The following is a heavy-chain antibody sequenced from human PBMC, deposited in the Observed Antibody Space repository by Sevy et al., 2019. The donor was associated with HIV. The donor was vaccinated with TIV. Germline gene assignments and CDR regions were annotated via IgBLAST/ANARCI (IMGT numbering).Heavy chain of an antibody. CDR1: GFTFSRYS. V-gene: IGHV3-21*01. CDR2: ISSSGHYI. D-gene: IGHD6-13*01. J-gene: IGHJ5*02. CDR3: GRWDYSTSGNWFGA. Sequence: GGSLRLSCGASGFTFSRYSMNWVRQAPGKGLEWVSYISSSGHYIQYADSVRGRFTISRDNARDSLDLQRNSLRAEDTAVYFCGRWDYSTSGNWFGAWVQVTLVTVSS.